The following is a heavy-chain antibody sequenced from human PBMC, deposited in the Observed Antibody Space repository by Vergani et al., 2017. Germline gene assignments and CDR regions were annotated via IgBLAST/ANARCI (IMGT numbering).Heavy chain of an antibody. Sequence: EVQLVESGGGLVQPGRSLRLSCTASGFTFDDYAMHWVRQAPGKGLEWVSGISWNSGSIGYADSVKGRFTISRDNAKNSLYLQMNSLRAEDTALYYCASGYTYGYGGDYWGQGTLVTVSS. V-gene: IGHV3-9*01. CDR3: ASGYTYGYGGDY. D-gene: IGHD5-18*01. CDR1: GFTFDDYA. J-gene: IGHJ4*02. CDR2: ISWNSGSI.